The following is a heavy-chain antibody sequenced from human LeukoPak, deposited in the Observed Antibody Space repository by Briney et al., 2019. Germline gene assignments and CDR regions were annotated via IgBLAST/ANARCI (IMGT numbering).Heavy chain of an antibody. D-gene: IGHD4-23*01. CDR2: IYYSGST. CDR1: GGSISSYY. J-gene: IGHJ4*02. CDR3: ANYGGNSMAY. Sequence: SETLSLTCTVSGGSISSYYWSWIRQPPGKGLEWIGYIYYSGSTNYNPSLKSRVTISVVTSKNQFSLKLSSVTAADTAVYYCANYGGNSMAYWGQGTLVTVSS. V-gene: IGHV4-59*01.